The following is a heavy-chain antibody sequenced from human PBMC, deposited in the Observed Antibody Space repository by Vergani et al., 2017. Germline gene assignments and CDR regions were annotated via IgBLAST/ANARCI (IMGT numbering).Heavy chain of an antibody. J-gene: IGHJ4*02. Sequence: QVQLVESGGGVVQPGRSLRLSCETSGLMFNNYGMHWVRQAPGKGLEWVSTINIGGRTSYADSVKGRLTLTRDDSKNTLHLQMNSLRPEDTAVYYCAKLQGTVTTSVGHWGQGTLVTVSS. CDR1: GLMFNNYG. CDR2: INIGGRT. V-gene: IGHV3-NL1*01. CDR3: AKLQGTVTTSVGH. D-gene: IGHD4-17*01.